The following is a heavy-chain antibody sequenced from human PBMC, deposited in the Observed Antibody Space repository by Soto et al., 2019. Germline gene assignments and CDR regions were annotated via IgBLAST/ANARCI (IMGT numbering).Heavy chain of an antibody. J-gene: IGHJ6*02. D-gene: IGHD3-10*01. V-gene: IGHV4-4*02. CDR1: GGSISSSNW. CDR3: ARSASGGYYYYYYGMDV. Sequence: LSLTCAVSGGSISSSNWWSWVRQPPGKGLEWIGEIYHSGSTNYNPSLKSRVTISVDKSKNQFSLKLSSVTAADTAVYYCARSASGGYYYYYYGMDVWGQGTTVTVSS. CDR2: IYHSGST.